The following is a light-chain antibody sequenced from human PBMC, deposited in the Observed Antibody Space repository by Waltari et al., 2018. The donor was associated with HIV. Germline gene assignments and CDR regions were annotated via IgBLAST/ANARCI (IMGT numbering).Light chain of an antibody. V-gene: IGLV6-57*02. CDR3: QSYDSSNHWV. J-gene: IGLJ3*02. CDR1: SGSIASDY. CDR2: EDN. Sequence: NFMLTQPHSVSESPGKTVTISCTGSSGSIASDYVQWYQQRPGSAPTTVIYEDNHRPSGVPDRFSGCIDSASNSASLTIAGLKTEDEDDYCCQSYDSSNHWVFGGGTKLTVL.